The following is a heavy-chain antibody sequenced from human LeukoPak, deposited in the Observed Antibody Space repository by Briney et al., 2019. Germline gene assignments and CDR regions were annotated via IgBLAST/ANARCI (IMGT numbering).Heavy chain of an antibody. CDR3: ASQMYYYDSSGYYYGFDY. Sequence: SETLSLTCTVSGGSISSYYWGWIRQPPGKGLEWIGSIYYSGSTYYNPSLKSRVTISVDTSKNQFSLKLSSVTAADTAVYYCASQMYYYDSSGYYYGFDYWGQGTLVTVSS. V-gene: IGHV4-39*01. J-gene: IGHJ4*02. D-gene: IGHD3-22*01. CDR1: GGSISSYY. CDR2: IYYSGST.